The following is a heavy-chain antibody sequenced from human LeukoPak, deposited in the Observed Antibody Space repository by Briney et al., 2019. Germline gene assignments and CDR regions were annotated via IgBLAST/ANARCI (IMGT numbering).Heavy chain of an antibody. CDR1: GGSISGYY. V-gene: IGHV4-4*07. CDR2: IYSSGST. Sequence: SETLSLTCTVSGGSISGYYWSWIRQPAGKGLEWIGRIYSSGSTNYNSSLKSRVSMSVDTSKNQFSLRLSSVTAADTAVYFCARDPGEWGQGTLVTVSS. J-gene: IGHJ4*02. D-gene: IGHD7-27*01. CDR3: ARDPGE.